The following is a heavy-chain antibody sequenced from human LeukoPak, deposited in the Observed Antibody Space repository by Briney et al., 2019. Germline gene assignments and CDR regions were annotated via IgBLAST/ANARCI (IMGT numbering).Heavy chain of an antibody. Sequence: SETLSLTCTVSGGSISSYYWSWIRQPPGKGLEWIGYIYYSGSTNYNPSLKSRVTISVDTSKNQFSLKLSSVTAADTAVYYCARGGYGPGYGMDVWGQGTTVTVSS. CDR2: IYYSGST. V-gene: IGHV4-59*01. CDR1: GGSISSYY. CDR3: ARGGYGPGYGMDV. D-gene: IGHD5-18*01. J-gene: IGHJ6*02.